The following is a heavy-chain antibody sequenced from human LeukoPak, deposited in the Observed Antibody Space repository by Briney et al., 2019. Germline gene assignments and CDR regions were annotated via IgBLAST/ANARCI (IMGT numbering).Heavy chain of an antibody. V-gene: IGHV3-23*01. CDR2: VSGSGAYT. CDR3: AKSLTPSYSFDY. Sequence: PGGSLRLSCAASGFTFSSYSMSWVRQAPGKGLEWVSGVSGSGAYTYYADSVKGRFTISRDISKSTLYLQMNSLRAEDTAVYYCAKSLTPSYSFDYWGQGTLVTVSS. D-gene: IGHD2-21*01. CDR1: GFTFSSYS. J-gene: IGHJ4*02.